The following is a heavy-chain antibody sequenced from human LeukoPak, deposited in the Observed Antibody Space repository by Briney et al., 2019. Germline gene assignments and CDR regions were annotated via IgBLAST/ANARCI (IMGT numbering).Heavy chain of an antibody. J-gene: IGHJ4*02. D-gene: IGHD6-19*01. Sequence: GGSLRLSCAASGFTFSSYSMNWVRQAPGKGLEWVSSISSSSSYIYYADSVKGRFTISRDNAKNSLYLQMNSLRAEDTAVYYCARDPRSYSSRGTDYWGQGTLVTVSS. V-gene: IGHV3-21*01. CDR3: ARDPRSYSSRGTDY. CDR2: ISSSSSYI. CDR1: GFTFSSYS.